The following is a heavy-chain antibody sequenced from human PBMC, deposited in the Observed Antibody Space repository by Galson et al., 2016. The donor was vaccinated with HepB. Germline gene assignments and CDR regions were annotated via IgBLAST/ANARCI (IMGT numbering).Heavy chain of an antibody. J-gene: IGHJ4*02. V-gene: IGHV3-23*01. CDR3: ATLGYTSSWFHY. CDR1: GFILSTYA. CDR2: ISGIGGTT. D-gene: IGHD6-13*01. Sequence: LRLSCAASGFILSTYAMSWVRQAPGKGLEWVSGISGIGGTTWYADSVKGRFTISRDNSKNTLYLQMNSLRAEDTAVYYCATLGYTSSWFHYWGQGTLVSVSS.